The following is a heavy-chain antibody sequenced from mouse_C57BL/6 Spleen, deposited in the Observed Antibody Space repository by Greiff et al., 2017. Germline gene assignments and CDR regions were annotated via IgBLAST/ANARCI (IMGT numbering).Heavy chain of an antibody. D-gene: IGHD3-2*02. CDR3: ARRAQATYFDY. J-gene: IGHJ2*01. CDR1: GYAFSSSW. V-gene: IGHV1-82*01. Sequence: VQLQQSGPELVKPGASVKISCKASGYAFSSSWMNWVKQRPGKGLEWIGRIYPGDGDTNYNGKFKGKATLTADKSSSTAYMQLSSLTSEDSAVYFCARRAQATYFDYWGQGTTLTVSS. CDR2: IYPGDGDT.